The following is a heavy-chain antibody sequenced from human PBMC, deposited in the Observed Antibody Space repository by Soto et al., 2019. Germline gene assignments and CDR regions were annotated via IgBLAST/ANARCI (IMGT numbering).Heavy chain of an antibody. CDR1: GGSISSGDDY. CDR3: AKGYCISISCYDVLSWFDP. D-gene: IGHD2-2*01. J-gene: IGHJ5*02. CDR2: ISYSGST. Sequence: PSETLYLTCTVSGGSISSGDDYWSWIRQPPGKGLEWIGYISYSGSTYYNPSLKSRVAISVDTSKNQFSLKLSSVTAADTAVYYCAKGYCISISCYDVLSWFDPWGQGTLVTVSS. V-gene: IGHV4-30-4*01.